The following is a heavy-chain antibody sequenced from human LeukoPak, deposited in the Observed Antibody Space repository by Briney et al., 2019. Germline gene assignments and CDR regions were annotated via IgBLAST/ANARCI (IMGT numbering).Heavy chain of an antibody. V-gene: IGHV3-7*01. CDR3: AREAGDSSGWYNWFDP. J-gene: IGHJ5*02. D-gene: IGHD6-19*01. Sequence: PGGSLRLSCAASGFTFSSYWMSWVRQATGKGREWVANIKQDGSEKNYVDSVKGRFTISRDNAKNSLYLQMNCLRAEDTAVYYCAREAGDSSGWYNWFDPWGQGTLVTVSS. CDR1: GFTFSSYW. CDR2: IKQDGSEK.